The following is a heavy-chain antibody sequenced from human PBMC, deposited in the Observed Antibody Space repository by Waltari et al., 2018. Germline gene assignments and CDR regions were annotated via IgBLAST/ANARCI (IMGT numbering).Heavy chain of an antibody. Sequence: QVRIDQWGTGLLKPSETLSLSCAVYGGPFHDFFWAWVRQAPGEGAEWLGEINQIGKTYSNPSLKSRVPLSGDPSKSQFALRLRSVTAADTAVYYCARRNYCSSVTCYFDATSYYYYYMDVWGKGTALIVSS. J-gene: IGHJ6*03. V-gene: IGHV4-34*01. CDR1: GGPFHDFF. D-gene: IGHD2-2*01. CDR3: ARRNYCSSVTCYFDATSYYYYYMDV. CDR2: INQIGKT.